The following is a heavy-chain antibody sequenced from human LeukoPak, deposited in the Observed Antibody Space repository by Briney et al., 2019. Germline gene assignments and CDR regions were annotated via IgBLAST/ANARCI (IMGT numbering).Heavy chain of an antibody. J-gene: IGHJ3*02. Sequence: GGSLRLSCAASGFTFSSYAMHWVRQAPGKGLEWVAVISYDGSNKYYADSMKGRFTISRDNSKNTLYLQMNSLRAEDTAVYYCARDYGIVGATTEPHDAFDIWGQGTMVTVSS. D-gene: IGHD1-26*01. CDR2: ISYDGSNK. V-gene: IGHV3-30*04. CDR1: GFTFSSYA. CDR3: ARDYGIVGATTEPHDAFDI.